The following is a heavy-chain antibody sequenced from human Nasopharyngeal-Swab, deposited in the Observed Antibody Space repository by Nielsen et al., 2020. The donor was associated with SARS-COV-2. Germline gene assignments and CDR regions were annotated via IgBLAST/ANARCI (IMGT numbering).Heavy chain of an antibody. V-gene: IGHV1-69*04. CDR2: IIPILGIA. Sequence: SVKVSCKASGCTFSSYAISWVRQAPGQGLEWMGRIIPILGIANYAQKFQGRVTITADKSTSTAYMELSSLRSEDTAVYYCARDWVVVTAPDWFDPWGQGTLVTVSS. CDR3: ARDWVVVTAPDWFDP. CDR1: GCTFSSYA. J-gene: IGHJ5*02. D-gene: IGHD2-21*02.